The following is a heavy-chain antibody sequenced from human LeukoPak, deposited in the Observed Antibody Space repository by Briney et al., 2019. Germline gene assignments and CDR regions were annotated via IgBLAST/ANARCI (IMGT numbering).Heavy chain of an antibody. CDR2: ISGSGGST. D-gene: IGHD4-17*01. CDR3: AKDSGDYVGWFDP. Sequence: GGSLRLSCAASGLTFSAYAMNWARQAPGKGLEWVSAISGSGGSTYYADSVKGRFTISRDNSKKTLYLQMNSLRAEDTALYLCAKDSGDYVGWFDPWGQGTLVTVST. CDR1: GLTFSAYA. J-gene: IGHJ5*02. V-gene: IGHV3-23*01.